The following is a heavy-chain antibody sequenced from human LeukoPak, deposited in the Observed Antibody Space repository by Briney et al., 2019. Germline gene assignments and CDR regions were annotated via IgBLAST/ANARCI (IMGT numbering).Heavy chain of an antibody. V-gene: IGHV3-23*01. J-gene: IGHJ3*02. Sequence: GGSLRLSCAASGFTFSSYGMSWVRQAPGKGLEWVSAISGSGGSTYYADSVKGRFTISRDNSKNTLYLQMNSLRAEDTAVYYCAKDLGYYYDSSGSPGNIWGQGTMVTVSS. D-gene: IGHD3-22*01. CDR2: ISGSGGST. CDR1: GFTFSSYG. CDR3: AKDLGYYYDSSGSPGNI.